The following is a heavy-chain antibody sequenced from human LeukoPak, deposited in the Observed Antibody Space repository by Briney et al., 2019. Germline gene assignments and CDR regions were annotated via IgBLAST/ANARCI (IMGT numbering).Heavy chain of an antibody. D-gene: IGHD4/OR15-4a*01. Sequence: GGSLRLSCTVSGFTVSSNSMSWVRQAPGKGLEWVSFIYSDNTHYSDSVKGRFTISRDNSKNTLYLQMNSLRAEDTAVYYCARRAGAYSHPYDYWGQGTLVTASS. J-gene: IGHJ4*02. CDR3: ARRAGAYSHPYDY. CDR2: IYSDNT. V-gene: IGHV3-53*01. CDR1: GFTVSSNS.